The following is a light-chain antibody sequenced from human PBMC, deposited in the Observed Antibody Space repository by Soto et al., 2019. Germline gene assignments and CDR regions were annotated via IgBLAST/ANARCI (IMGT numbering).Light chain of an antibody. Sequence: QSALTQPRSVSGSPGQSVTISCTGTSSDVGGYNYVSWYQQYPGKAPKLMIYDVTKRPSGVPDRFSGSKSGNTASLTISGLQAEDEADYYCCSYTSSSPYVFGTGTKLTV. CDR1: SSDVGGYNY. J-gene: IGLJ1*01. V-gene: IGLV2-11*01. CDR2: DVT. CDR3: CSYTSSSPYV.